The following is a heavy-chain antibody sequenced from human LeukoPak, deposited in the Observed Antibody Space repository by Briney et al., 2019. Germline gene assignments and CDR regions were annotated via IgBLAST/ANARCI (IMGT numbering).Heavy chain of an antibody. CDR3: ARRNTAMVRGYYFDY. Sequence: GASVKVSCKASGGTFSSYAISWVRQAPGQGLEWMGGIIPIFGTANYAQKFPGRVTINAEESKSTAYMELSSLRSEDTAVYYCARRNTAMVRGYYFDYWGQGTLVTVSS. J-gene: IGHJ4*02. CDR1: GGTFSSYA. CDR2: IIPIFGTA. D-gene: IGHD5-18*01. V-gene: IGHV1-69*13.